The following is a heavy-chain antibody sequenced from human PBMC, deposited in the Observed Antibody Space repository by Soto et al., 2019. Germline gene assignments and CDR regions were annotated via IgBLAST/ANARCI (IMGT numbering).Heavy chain of an antibody. Sequence: EALKSSCKGSGYIFTNNWIGWVRQMPGKGLEWMGIIYPDDSDTRYSPSFQGQVTISADKSISTAYLQWSSLKASDTAMYYCAIGYSSLAHDVFAIWGQGTMGTVSS. V-gene: IGHV5-51*01. D-gene: IGHD6-13*01. J-gene: IGHJ3*02. CDR1: GYIFTNNW. CDR2: IYPDDSDT. CDR3: AIGYSSLAHDVFAI.